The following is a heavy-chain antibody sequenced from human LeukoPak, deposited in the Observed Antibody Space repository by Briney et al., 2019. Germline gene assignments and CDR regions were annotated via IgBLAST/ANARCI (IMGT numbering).Heavy chain of an antibody. J-gene: IGHJ4*01. V-gene: IGHV3-21*01. D-gene: IGHD1-7*01. CDR1: GFTFSSYS. CDR2: FSSNSSYI. Sequence: PGGSLRLSCAASGFTFSSYSMNWVRQAPPKGLDWGSAFSSNSSYICYTDSVKARFTISRDNAKTSMYLQMISLRAENTAVYDCAREGGIAGTFLDYWGQGTLVTVSS. CDR3: AREGGIAGTFLDY.